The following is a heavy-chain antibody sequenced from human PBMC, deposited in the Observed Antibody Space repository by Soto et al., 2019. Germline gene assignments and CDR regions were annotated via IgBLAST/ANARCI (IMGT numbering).Heavy chain of an antibody. CDR3: ASRRAIAAAVPFDY. D-gene: IGHD6-13*01. CDR1: GGTFSSYA. J-gene: IGHJ4*02. CDR2: IIPIFGTA. V-gene: IGHV1-69*01. Sequence: QVQLVQSGAEVKKPGSSVKVSCKASGGTFSSYAISWVRQAPGQGLEWMGGIIPIFGTANYAQKFQGRVTITAEESTSTAYMELGRLRSEDTAMYYCASRRAIAAAVPFDYWGQGTLVTVSS.